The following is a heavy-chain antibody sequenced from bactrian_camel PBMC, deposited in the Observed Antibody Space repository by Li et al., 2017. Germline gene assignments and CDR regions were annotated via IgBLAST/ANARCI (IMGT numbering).Heavy chain of an antibody. Sequence: HVQLVESGGRSVQAGGSLRLSCAASGSTSNKYCMGWFRQGPGKEREGVATILRGRSSTLYADSVKRRFTISQDSTGRTLYLQMNSLKPEVTAMYYCAADWASSSEDCLSRTEFPYWGQGTQVTVS. CDR3: AADWASSSEDCLSRTEFPY. D-gene: IGHD5*01. V-gene: IGHV3S26*01. J-gene: IGHJ4*01. CDR1: GSTSNKYC. CDR2: ILRGRSST.